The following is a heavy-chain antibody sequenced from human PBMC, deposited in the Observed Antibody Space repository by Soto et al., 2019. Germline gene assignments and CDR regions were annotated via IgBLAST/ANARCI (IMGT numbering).Heavy chain of an antibody. CDR1: GDSVSSNSAA. D-gene: IGHD6-19*01. Sequence: QVQLQQSGPGLVKPSQTLSLTCVISGDSVSSNSAAWNWIRQSPSRGREWLGRTYYRSKWSNDYALSVKSRITINPDTSKNQLSLQLNSVTPEDTAVYYCARETGSQSESGWSTRWFDPWGQGTLVTVSS. J-gene: IGHJ5*02. V-gene: IGHV6-1*01. CDR3: ARETGSQSESGWSTRWFDP. CDR2: TYYRSKWSN.